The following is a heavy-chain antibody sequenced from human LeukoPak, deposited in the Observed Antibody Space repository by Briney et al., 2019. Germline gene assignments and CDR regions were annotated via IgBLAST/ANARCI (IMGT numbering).Heavy chain of an antibody. D-gene: IGHD3-22*01. J-gene: IGHJ5*02. CDR2: ISYDGSNK. Sequence: GRSLRLSCAASGFTFSSYGMHWVRQAPGKGLEWVAVISYDGSNKYYADSVKGRFTISRDNSKNTLYLQMNSLRAEDTAVYYCAKLPGYYYDSSGYYGQYNWFDPWGQGTLVTVSS. V-gene: IGHV3-30*18. CDR3: AKLPGYYYDSSGYYGQYNWFDP. CDR1: GFTFSSYG.